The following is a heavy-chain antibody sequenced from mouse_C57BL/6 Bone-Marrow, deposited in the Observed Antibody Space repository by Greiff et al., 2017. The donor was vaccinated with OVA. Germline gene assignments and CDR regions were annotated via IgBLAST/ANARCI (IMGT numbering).Heavy chain of an antibody. CDR1: GFTFSDYY. J-gene: IGHJ4*01. Sequence: EVQLQQSEGGLVQPGSSMKLSCTASGFTFSDYYMAWVRQVPEKGLEWVANINYDGSSTYYLDSLKSRFIISRDNAKNILYLQMSSLKSEDTATYYCARRRRDYDAMDYWGQGTSVTVSS. CDR3: ARRRRDYDAMDY. CDR2: INYDGSST. V-gene: IGHV5-16*01.